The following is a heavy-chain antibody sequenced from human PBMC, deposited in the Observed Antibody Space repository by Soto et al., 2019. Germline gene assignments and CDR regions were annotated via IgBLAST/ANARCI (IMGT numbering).Heavy chain of an antibody. D-gene: IGHD3-22*01. Sequence: ASVKVSCKASGYTFTSYAMHWVRQAPGQRLEWMGWINAGNGNTKYSQKFQGRVTITRDTSASTADMELSSLRSEDTAVYYCARDGYYDSSGYSIFDYWGQGTLVTVSS. CDR2: INAGNGNT. J-gene: IGHJ4*02. CDR3: ARDGYYDSSGYSIFDY. CDR1: GYTFTSYA. V-gene: IGHV1-3*01.